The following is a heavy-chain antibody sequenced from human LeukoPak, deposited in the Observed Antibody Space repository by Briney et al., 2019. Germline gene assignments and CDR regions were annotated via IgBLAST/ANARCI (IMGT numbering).Heavy chain of an antibody. D-gene: IGHD3-10*01. CDR1: GYTFTSYD. CDR2: MNPNSGNT. CDR3: ARGRGSVWFGGYWFDP. Sequence: ASVKVSCKASGYTFTSYDINWVRQATGQGLEWMGWMNPNSGNTGYAQKFQGRVTMTRNTSISTAYMELSSLRSEDTAVYYCARGRGSVWFGGYWFDPWGQGTLVTVSS. J-gene: IGHJ5*02. V-gene: IGHV1-8*01.